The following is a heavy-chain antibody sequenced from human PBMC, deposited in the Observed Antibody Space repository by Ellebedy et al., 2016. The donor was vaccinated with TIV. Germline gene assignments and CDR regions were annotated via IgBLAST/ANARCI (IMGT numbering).Heavy chain of an antibody. CDR3: TRRTYCGGDCYSFDY. Sequence: PGGSLRLSCAASGFTFSGSTIHWVRQASGKGLEWVGRIRNKANSYATAHATSVKGRFTISRDDSKNTAYLQMNSLKTGDTAVYYCTRRTYCGGDCYSFDYWGQGTLVTVSS. V-gene: IGHV3-73*01. CDR1: GFTFSGST. D-gene: IGHD2-21*02. J-gene: IGHJ4*02. CDR2: IRNKANSYAT.